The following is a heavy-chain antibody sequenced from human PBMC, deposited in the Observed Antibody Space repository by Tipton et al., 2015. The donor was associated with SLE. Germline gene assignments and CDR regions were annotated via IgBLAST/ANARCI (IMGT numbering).Heavy chain of an antibody. V-gene: IGHV4-39*07. Sequence: LRLSCTISGGSISSSSYYCGWIRRPPGKGLEWIGAINYGVRTDYNPSLNSRVSISIDMSKNQFSREVASVTAADTDVYYCASLVGVTDFWGKGTMVTVS. D-gene: IGHD1-26*01. CDR1: GGSISSSSYY. CDR3: ASLVGVTDF. J-gene: IGHJ4*02. CDR2: INYGVRT.